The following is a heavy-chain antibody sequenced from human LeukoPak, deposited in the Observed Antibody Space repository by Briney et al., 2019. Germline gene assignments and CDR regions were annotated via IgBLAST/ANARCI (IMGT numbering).Heavy chain of an antibody. D-gene: IGHD2-15*01. CDR2: IYHGGST. J-gene: IGHJ4*02. Sequence: TSETLSLTCAVSGYSISSGYYWGWIRQSPGKGLEWIGNIYHGGSTYYNPSLKSRVTISVDTSKNQFSLKLSSVTAADTAVYYCAREETDCSGGSCYSPSEPGTFDYWGQGTLVTVSS. CDR3: AREETDCSGGSCYSPSEPGTFDY. V-gene: IGHV4-38-2*02. CDR1: GYSISSGYY.